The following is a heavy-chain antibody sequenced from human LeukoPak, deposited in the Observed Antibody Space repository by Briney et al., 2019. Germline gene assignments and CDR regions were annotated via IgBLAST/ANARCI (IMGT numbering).Heavy chain of an antibody. D-gene: IGHD3-3*01. CDR1: GYTLTELY. CDR2: FDPEDGET. J-gene: IGHJ4*02. CDR3: ATGLLEWLILDY. V-gene: IGHV1-24*01. Sequence: ASVKVSCKVSGYTLTELYMHWVRQAPGKGLEWMGGFDPEDGETIYAQKFQGRVTMTEDTSTDTAYMELSSLRSEDTAVYYCATGLLEWLILDYWGQGTLVTVSS.